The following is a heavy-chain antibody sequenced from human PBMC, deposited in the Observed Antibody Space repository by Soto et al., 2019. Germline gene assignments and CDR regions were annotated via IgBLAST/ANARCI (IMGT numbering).Heavy chain of an antibody. CDR1: GYTFTSYG. CDR2: ISAYNGNT. CDR3: ARVVIGYYYYYMDV. J-gene: IGHJ6*03. V-gene: IGHV1-18*01. Sequence: ASVKVSCKASGYTFTSYGINWVRQAPGQGLEWMGWISAYNGNTNYAQKLQGRVTMTTDTSTSTAYMELRSLRSDDTAVYYCARVVIGYYYYYMDVWGKGTTVTVSS. D-gene: IGHD3-16*02.